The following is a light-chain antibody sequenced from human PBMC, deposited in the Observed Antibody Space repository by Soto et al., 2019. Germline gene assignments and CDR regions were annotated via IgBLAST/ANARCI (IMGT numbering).Light chain of an antibody. J-gene: IGKJ1*01. V-gene: IGKV3-20*01. CDR2: GAT. CDR1: QSVGSN. Sequence: EILLTQSPATLPVSPGERATLSCRASQSVGSNLAWFQQKPGQAPRLLIYGATSRATGIPGRFSGSGSGTDFTLTISRLEPEDFAVYYCQQYGSSPWTFGQGTKV. CDR3: QQYGSSPWT.